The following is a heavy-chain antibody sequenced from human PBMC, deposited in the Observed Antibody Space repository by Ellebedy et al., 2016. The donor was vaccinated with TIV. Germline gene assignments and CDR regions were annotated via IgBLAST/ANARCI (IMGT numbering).Heavy chain of an antibody. CDR2: IRSSINSI. V-gene: IGHV3-48*02. J-gene: IGHJ4*02. CDR1: GFTFNTYS. D-gene: IGHD3-10*01. Sequence: GESLKISXAASGFTFNTYSMNWVRQAPGKGLEWVAFIRSSINSISYADSVKGRFTISRDNAKNSLYLQMNSLRDEDTAVYYCARDVHYYGSGTYYTITDNWGQGTLVTVSS. CDR3: ARDVHYYGSGTYYTITDN.